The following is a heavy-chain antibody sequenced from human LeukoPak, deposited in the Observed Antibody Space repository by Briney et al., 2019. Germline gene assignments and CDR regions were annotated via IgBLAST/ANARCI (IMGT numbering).Heavy chain of an antibody. CDR3: ARVSGQWFGELYDY. V-gene: IGHV4-61*02. D-gene: IGHD3-10*01. CDR1: GGSISSGSYY. CDR2: IYTSGST. Sequence: SETLSLTCTVSGGSISSGSYYWSWIRQPAGKGLEWIGRIYTSGSTNYNPSLKSRVTISVDTFKNQFSLKLSSVTAADTAVYYCARVSGQWFGELYDYWGQGTLVTVSS. J-gene: IGHJ4*02.